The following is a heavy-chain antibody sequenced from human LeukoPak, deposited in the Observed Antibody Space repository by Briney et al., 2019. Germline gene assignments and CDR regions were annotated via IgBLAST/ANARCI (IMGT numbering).Heavy chain of an antibody. Sequence: SETLSLTCTVSGYSISSGYYWGWIRQPPGKGLEWIGSIYHSGSTYYNPSLKSRVTISVDTSKNQFSLKLSSVTAAYTAVYYCARIGTLIPSIRMSHYFDYWGQGTLVTVSS. CDR3: ARIGTLIPSIRMSHYFDY. CDR2: IYHSGST. V-gene: IGHV4-38-2*02. J-gene: IGHJ4*02. D-gene: IGHD2-2*01. CDR1: GYSISSGYY.